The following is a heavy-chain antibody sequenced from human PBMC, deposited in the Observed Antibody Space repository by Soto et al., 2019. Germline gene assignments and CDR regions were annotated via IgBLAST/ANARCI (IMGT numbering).Heavy chain of an antibody. V-gene: IGHV3-23*01. CDR1: GFTFSSYA. Sequence: EVQLLESGGGLVQPGGSLRLSCAASGFTFSSYAMSWVRQAPGKGLEWVSAISGSGGSTYYADSVKGRFTISRDNSKNTLYLQMNSLRAEDTAVYYCAKDKDIVATIGLGYGGKPGWFDPWGQGTLVTVSS. CDR2: ISGSGGST. D-gene: IGHD5-12*01. CDR3: AKDKDIVATIGLGYGGKPGWFDP. J-gene: IGHJ5*02.